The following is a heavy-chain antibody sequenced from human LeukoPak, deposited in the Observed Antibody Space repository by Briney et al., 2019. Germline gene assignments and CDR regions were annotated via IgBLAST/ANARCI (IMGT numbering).Heavy chain of an antibody. V-gene: IGHV4-59*01. Sequence: SETLSLTCTVSGDSIGSYYWSWIRQPPGKGLEWIGYIYYSGSTNYNPSLKSRVTISVDTSKNQLSLKLSSVIAADTAVYYCARGITVTTTLLFDYWGQGTLVTVSS. D-gene: IGHD4-17*01. CDR3: ARGITVTTTLLFDY. CDR2: IYYSGST. CDR1: GDSIGSYY. J-gene: IGHJ4*02.